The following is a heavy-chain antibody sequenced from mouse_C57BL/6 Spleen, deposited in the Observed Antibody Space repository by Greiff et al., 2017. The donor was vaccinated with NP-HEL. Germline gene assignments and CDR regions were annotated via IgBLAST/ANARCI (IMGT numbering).Heavy chain of an antibody. V-gene: IGHV1-82*01. D-gene: IGHD1-1*01. CDR2: IYPGDGDT. CDR3: ARSYYGSRRGYYFDY. J-gene: IGHJ2*01. CDR1: GYAFSSSW. Sequence: VQLQQSGPELVKPGASVKISCKASGYAFSSSWMNWVKQRPGKGLEWIGRIYPGDGDTNYNGKFKGKATLTADKSSSTAYMQLSSLTSEDSAVYFCARSYYGSRRGYYFDYWGQGTTLTVSS.